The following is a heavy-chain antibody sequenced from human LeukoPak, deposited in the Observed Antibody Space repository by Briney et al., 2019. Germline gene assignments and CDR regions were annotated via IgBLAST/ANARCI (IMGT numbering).Heavy chain of an antibody. CDR1: GGSISSGGYY. CDR2: IYYSGST. J-gene: IGHJ6*02. D-gene: IGHD3-22*01. Sequence: TLSLTCTVSGGSISSGGYYWSWIRQHPGTGLEWIGYIYYSGSTYYNPSLKSRVTISVDTSKNQFSLKLSSVTAADTAVYYCARSKTYYYDSSGFPSYYYGMDVWGQGTTVTVSS. CDR3: ARSKTYYYDSSGFPSYYYGMDV. V-gene: IGHV4-31*03.